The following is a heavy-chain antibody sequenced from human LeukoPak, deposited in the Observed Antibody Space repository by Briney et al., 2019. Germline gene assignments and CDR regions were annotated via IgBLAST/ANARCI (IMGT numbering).Heavy chain of an antibody. J-gene: IGHJ3*01. D-gene: IGHD4-11*01. CDR2: VHFSGTT. V-gene: IGHV4-59*01. CDR3: AREQYLAYDVFGF. CDR1: GGSITGYY. Sequence: SETLSLTCTVSGGSITGYYRSWIRQPPGRGLEWIGYVHFSGTTSFNPSLKSRVTISVDTSKNQFSLRLSSVTAADTAVYYCAREQYLAYDVFGFWGQGTMVTVSS.